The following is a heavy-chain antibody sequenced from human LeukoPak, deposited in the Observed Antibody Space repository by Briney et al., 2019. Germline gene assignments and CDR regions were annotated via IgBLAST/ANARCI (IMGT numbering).Heavy chain of an antibody. J-gene: IGHJ3*02. V-gene: IGHV3-21*01. CDR2: ISSSSSYI. CDR3: ARVRMIVVQGAFDI. CDR1: GFTFSNYS. Sequence: GGSLRLSCAASGFTFSNYSMNWVRQAPGKGLEWVSSISSSSSYIYYADSVKGRFTISRDNAKNSLYLQMNSLRAEDTAVYYCARVRMIVVQGAFDIWGQGTMVTVSS. D-gene: IGHD3-22*01.